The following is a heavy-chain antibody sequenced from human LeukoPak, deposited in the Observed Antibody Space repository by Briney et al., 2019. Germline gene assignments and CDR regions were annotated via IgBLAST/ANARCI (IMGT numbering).Heavy chain of an antibody. CDR3: VRDLGGRSGH. CDR1: GFTFSSYS. V-gene: IGHV3-48*04. CDR2: ISSSGSTI. D-gene: IGHD1-26*01. J-gene: IGHJ4*02. Sequence: PGGSLRLSCAASGFTFSSYSMNWVRQAPGKGLEWVSYISSSGSTIYYADSVKGRFTISRDNVKNTLYMEMNSLRAEDTAVYYCVRDLGGRSGHWGQGTLVTVSS.